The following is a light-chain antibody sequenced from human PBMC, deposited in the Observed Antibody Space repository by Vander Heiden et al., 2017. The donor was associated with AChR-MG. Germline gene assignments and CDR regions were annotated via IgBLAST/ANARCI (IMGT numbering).Light chain of an antibody. J-gene: IGLJ3*02. CDR2: RNN. Sequence: QSALTQPPSASGTPGQRVTISCSGSSSNIGTNYVYWYQQLPGTAPKLLISRNNQRPSGVPDRFSGSKSGTSASLAISGLRSEDEADYYCAAWDDSLSGHWVFGGGTKVTVL. V-gene: IGLV1-47*01. CDR3: AAWDDSLSGHWV. CDR1: SSNIGTNY.